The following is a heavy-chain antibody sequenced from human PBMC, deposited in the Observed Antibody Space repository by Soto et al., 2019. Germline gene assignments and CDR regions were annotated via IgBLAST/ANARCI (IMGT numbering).Heavy chain of an antibody. V-gene: IGHV1-69*13. J-gene: IGHJ6*02. CDR1: GGTFSSYA. CDR3: ARDPVVAVAGPHYYYYGMDV. Sequence: GASVKVSCKASGGTFSSYAISWVRQAPGQGLEWKGGIIPIFGTTNYAQKFQGRVTITADESTSTAYMELSSLRSEDTAVYYCARDPVVAVAGPHYYYYGMDVWGQGTTVTVSS. CDR2: IIPIFGTT. D-gene: IGHD6-19*01.